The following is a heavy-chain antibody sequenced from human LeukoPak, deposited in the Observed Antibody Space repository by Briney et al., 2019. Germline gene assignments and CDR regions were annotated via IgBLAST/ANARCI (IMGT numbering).Heavy chain of an antibody. Sequence: ASVQVSCQASGYTSTSYAMNWVRQAPGQGLEWMGWINTNTGKTMYAQGFTGRFVFSLDTSVSTAYLQLSSLKAEDTAVYYCARIWRSFGELAGVYGYWGQGTLVTVSS. CDR1: GYTSTSYA. V-gene: IGHV7-4-1*02. J-gene: IGHJ4*02. CDR3: ARIWRSFGELAGVYGY. CDR2: INTNTGKT. D-gene: IGHD3-10*01.